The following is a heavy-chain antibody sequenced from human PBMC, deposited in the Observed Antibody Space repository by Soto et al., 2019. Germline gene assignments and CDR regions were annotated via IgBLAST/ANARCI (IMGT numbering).Heavy chain of an antibody. CDR1: GFTFSSYA. CDR3: ARAGYDILTGLHAFDI. CDR2: ISSNGGST. D-gene: IGHD3-9*01. V-gene: IGHV3-64*01. Sequence: EVPLVESGGGLVQPGGSLRLSCAASGFTFSSYAMHWVRQAPGKGLEYVSAISSNGGSTYYANSVKGRFTISRDNSKNTLYLQMGSLRAEDMAVYYCARAGYDILTGLHAFDIWGQGTMVTVSS. J-gene: IGHJ3*02.